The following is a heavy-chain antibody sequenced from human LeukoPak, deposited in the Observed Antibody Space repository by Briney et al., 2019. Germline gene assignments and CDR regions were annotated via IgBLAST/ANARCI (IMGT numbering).Heavy chain of an antibody. V-gene: IGHV3-23*01. CDR2: ISGSGGST. D-gene: IGHD2-2*01. J-gene: IGHJ4*02. CDR3: AKDRAVVPAATYDY. Sequence: SGGSLRLSCAASGFTFSSYAMSWVRQAPGKGLEWVSAISGSGGSTYYADSVKGWLTISRDNSKNTLYLQMNSLRAEDTAVYYCAKDRAVVPAATYDYWGQGTLVTVSS. CDR1: GFTFSSYA.